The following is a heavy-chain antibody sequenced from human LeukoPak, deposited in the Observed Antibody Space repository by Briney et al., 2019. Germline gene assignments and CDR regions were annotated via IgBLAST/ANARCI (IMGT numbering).Heavy chain of an antibody. J-gene: IGHJ2*01. CDR3: ARVGVVETWYFDL. D-gene: IGHD2-15*01. CDR2: IYYSGST. CDR1: GGSISRSSYY. Sequence: PSETLSLTCTVSGGSISRSSYYWGWIRQPPGKVLEWIGSIYYSGSTYYNPSLKSRVTISVDTSKNQFSLKLSSVTAADTAVYYCARVGVVETWYFDLWGRGTLVTVSS. V-gene: IGHV4-39*01.